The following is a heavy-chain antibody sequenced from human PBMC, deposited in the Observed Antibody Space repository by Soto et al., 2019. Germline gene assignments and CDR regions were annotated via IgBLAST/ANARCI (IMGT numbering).Heavy chain of an antibody. CDR2: IRWDGGRT. V-gene: IGHV3-43*01. CDR3: ARDSYDVSTGQKRYFDH. D-gene: IGHD3-9*01. Sequence: GGSLRLSCAASGFSFEDYTMHWVRHTPGKGPEWISLIRWDGGRTLYSESVKGRFIISRDNSKNSLYLQMNSLTTEDTALYFCARDSYDVSTGQKRYFDHWGQGTLVTVSS. J-gene: IGHJ4*02. CDR1: GFSFEDYT.